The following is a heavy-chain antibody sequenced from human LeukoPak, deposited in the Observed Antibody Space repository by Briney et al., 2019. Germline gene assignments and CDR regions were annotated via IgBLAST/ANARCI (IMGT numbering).Heavy chain of an antibody. CDR2: ISYDGSNK. CDR3: ARDLSWYFDY. Sequence: GGSLRLSCAASGFTFSSYAMHWVRQAPGKGLEWVAVISYDGSNKYYADSVKGRFTISRDNSKNTLYLRMNSLRAEDTAVYYCARDLSWYFDYWGQGTLVTVSS. V-gene: IGHV3-30-3*01. D-gene: IGHD3-16*02. CDR1: GFTFSSYA. J-gene: IGHJ4*02.